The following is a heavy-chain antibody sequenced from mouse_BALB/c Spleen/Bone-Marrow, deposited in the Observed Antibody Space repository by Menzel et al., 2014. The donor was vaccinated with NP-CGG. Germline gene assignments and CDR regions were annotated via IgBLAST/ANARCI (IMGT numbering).Heavy chain of an antibody. CDR2: INPGSGGT. CDR1: GYAFTNYL. CDR3: ARCLTGTSALDF. V-gene: IGHV1-54*01. D-gene: IGHD4-1*01. J-gene: IGHJ4*01. Sequence: VKLVESGAELVRPETSVKVSCKASGYAFTNYLIEWVKQRPGQGLEWIGVINPGSGGTNYDEKFRGKATLTADKSSSTAHMQLSSLTSDDSAVYFCARCLTGTSALDFWGQGTSVTVSS.